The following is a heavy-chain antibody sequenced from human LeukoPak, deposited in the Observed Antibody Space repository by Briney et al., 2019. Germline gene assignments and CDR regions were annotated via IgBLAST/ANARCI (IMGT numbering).Heavy chain of an antibody. V-gene: IGHV1-8*01. J-gene: IGHJ5*02. D-gene: IGHD2-8*01. Sequence: ASVKVSCKASGYTFTSYDINWVRQATGQGLEWMGWMNPNSGNTGYAQKFQGRVTMTRNTSISTAYMELSSLRSEDTAVYYCAREKGYCTNGVCLKKYNWFDPWGQGTLVTVSS. CDR1: GYTFTSYD. CDR2: MNPNSGNT. CDR3: AREKGYCTNGVCLKKYNWFDP.